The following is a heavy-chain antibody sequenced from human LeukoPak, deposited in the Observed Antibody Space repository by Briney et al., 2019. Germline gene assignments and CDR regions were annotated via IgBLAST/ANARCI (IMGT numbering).Heavy chain of an antibody. CDR2: IYYSGST. J-gene: IGHJ4*02. CDR1: GGSISSGGYY. Sequence: PSETLSLTCTVSGGSISSGGYYWSWIRQHPGKGLEWIGYIYYSGSTYYNPSLKSRVTISVDTSKNQFSLKLSSVTAADTAVYYCASYDYGAQEARPGPFDYWGQGTLVTVSS. V-gene: IGHV4-31*03. D-gene: IGHD4-17*01. CDR3: ASYDYGAQEARPGPFDY.